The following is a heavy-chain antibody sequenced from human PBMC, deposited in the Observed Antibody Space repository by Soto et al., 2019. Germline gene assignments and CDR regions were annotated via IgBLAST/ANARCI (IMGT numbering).Heavy chain of an antibody. Sequence: GASVKVSCKASGYTFATFGITWVRQAPGQGLEWMGWISPYNGNTDYAQKFQGRVTMTTDTSTSTAYMELRSLRSDDTAVYYCARSDSTVTTRFDYWGQGTLVTVSS. D-gene: IGHD4-17*01. CDR3: ARSDSTVTTRFDY. V-gene: IGHV1-18*01. J-gene: IGHJ4*02. CDR2: ISPYNGNT. CDR1: GYTFATFG.